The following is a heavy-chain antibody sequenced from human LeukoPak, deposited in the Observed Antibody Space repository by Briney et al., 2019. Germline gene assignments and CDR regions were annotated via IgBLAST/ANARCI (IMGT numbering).Heavy chain of an antibody. CDR2: IKQDGSEK. V-gene: IGHV3-7*03. J-gene: IGHJ4*02. Sequence: GSLRLSCAASGFTFSSYWMSWVRQAPGKGLEWVANIKQDGSEKYNVDSVKGRFTISRDNAKNSLYLQMNSLRAEDTAVYYCARVRGKLPWESHFDYWGQGTLVTVSS. D-gene: IGHD3-10*01. CDR1: GFTFSSYW. CDR3: ARVRGKLPWESHFDY.